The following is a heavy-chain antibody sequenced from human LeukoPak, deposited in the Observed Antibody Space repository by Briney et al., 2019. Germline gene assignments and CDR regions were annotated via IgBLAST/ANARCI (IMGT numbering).Heavy chain of an antibody. D-gene: IGHD6-6*01. V-gene: IGHV3-23*01. CDR2: ISGNGGST. CDR3: AKNRWAARIIIDAFDI. Sequence: GGSLRLSCAASGFTFSSYAMSWVRQAPGKGLEWVSSISGNGGSTYYAVSVQGRFTIPRGNSKNTLYLQMNSLKVEDTAVYYCAKNRWAARIIIDAFDIWGQGTMVTVSS. CDR1: GFTFSSYA. J-gene: IGHJ3*02.